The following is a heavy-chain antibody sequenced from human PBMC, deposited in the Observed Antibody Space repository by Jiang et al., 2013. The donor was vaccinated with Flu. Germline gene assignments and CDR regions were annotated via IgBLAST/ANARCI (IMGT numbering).Heavy chain of an antibody. Sequence: SGAEVKKPGSSVKVSCKASGGTFSSYTISWVRQAPGQGLEWMGRIIPILGIANYAQKFQGRVTITADKSTSTAYMELSSLRSEDTAVYYCEVVVISGVSGYWGQGTLVTVSS. CDR3: EVVVISGVSGY. CDR1: GGTFSSYT. D-gene: IGHD3-22*01. CDR2: IIPILGIA. J-gene: IGHJ4*02. V-gene: IGHV1-69*04.